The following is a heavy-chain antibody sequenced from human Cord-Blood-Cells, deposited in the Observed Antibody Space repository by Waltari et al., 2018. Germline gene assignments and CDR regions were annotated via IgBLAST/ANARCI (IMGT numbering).Heavy chain of an antibody. J-gene: IGHJ5*02. CDR1: GGSISSFY. CDR2: IYTSGST. CDR3: ARVEATIFGVVIKFDP. Sequence: QVQLQESGPGLVKPSETLSLTCPVSGGSISSFYWSWIRQTAGNGLEWIGRIYTSGSTNYNPSLKSRVTMSVDTSKNQFSLKLSSVTAADTAVYYCARVEATIFGVVIKFDPWGQGTLVTVSS. V-gene: IGHV4-4*07. D-gene: IGHD3-3*01.